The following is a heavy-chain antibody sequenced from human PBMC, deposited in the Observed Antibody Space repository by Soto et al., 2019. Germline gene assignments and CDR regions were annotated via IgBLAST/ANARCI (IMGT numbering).Heavy chain of an antibody. CDR2: ISDYNGNT. D-gene: IGHD3-10*01. CDR1: GYTFSNYG. V-gene: IGHV1-18*01. J-gene: IGHJ6*02. CDR3: AREGFYSGSGTYSTPRYYGMDV. Sequence: QVHLVQSGGEVKKPGASVKVSCRASGYTFSNYGISWVRQAPGQGLEWMGWISDYNGNTFYGKKFQGRVTMTTDTSTRTAFMELRSLRSDDTAVYYCAREGFYSGSGTYSTPRYYGMDVWGQGTTVTVSS.